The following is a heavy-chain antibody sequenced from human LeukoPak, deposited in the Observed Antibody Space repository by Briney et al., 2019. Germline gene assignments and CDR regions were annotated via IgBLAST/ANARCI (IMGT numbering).Heavy chain of an antibody. V-gene: IGHV3-23*01. J-gene: IGHJ4*02. CDR3: AKDRGHSYGQPDY. D-gene: IGHD5-18*01. CDR1: GFTFSSYA. Sequence: GGSLRLSCAASGFTFSSYAMSWVRQAPGKGLEWVSAISGSGGSTYYADSVKGRFTISRDNSKNILYLQMNSLRAEDTAVYYCAKDRGHSYGQPDYWGQGTLVTVSS. CDR2: ISGSGGST.